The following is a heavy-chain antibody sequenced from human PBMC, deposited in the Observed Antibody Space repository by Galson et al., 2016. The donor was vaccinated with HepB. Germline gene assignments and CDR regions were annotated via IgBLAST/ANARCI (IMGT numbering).Heavy chain of an antibody. CDR3: ARDLSTGGVIIPYSYSYYGVDV. CDR2: ISVSGTYT. J-gene: IGHJ6*02. V-gene: IGHV3-11*05. Sequence: IRQAPGEGLEWVSYISVSGTYTNYADSVKGRFTISRDNAKNSLYLQMNSLRAEDTAIYYCARDLSTGGVIIPYSYSYYGVDVWGQGTTVTVSS. D-gene: IGHD3-10*01.